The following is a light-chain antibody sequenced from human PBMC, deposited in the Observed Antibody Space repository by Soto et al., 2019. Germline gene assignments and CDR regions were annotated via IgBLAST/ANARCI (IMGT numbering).Light chain of an antibody. V-gene: IGKV2-28*01. CDR3: MQVLQTPFT. J-gene: IGKJ3*01. CDR1: QSLMHSNGFHY. Sequence: DIVLTQSPLSLPVTPGESASISCRSSQSLMHSNGFHYLDWYLQKPGQSPQLLIYLGTQQASGVPERFSASGSGTDFTLKISRVEAEDVGVYYCMQVLQTPFTFGPGTKVDLK. CDR2: LGT.